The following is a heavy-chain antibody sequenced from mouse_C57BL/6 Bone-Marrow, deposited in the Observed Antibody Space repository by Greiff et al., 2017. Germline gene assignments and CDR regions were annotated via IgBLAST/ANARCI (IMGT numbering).Heavy chain of an antibody. CDR2: IYPTSCRP. D-gene: IGHD4-1*01. J-gene: IGHJ2*01. Sequence: QVQLQQPGAELVKPGASVKMSCKASGYTFTSYWITWVQQRPGQGLEWIGDIYPTSCRPNYNENFKSKAILTVDTSSNTAYMQLSSLSSEDSAVFYCARSGPLGRSFDYWGQGTTLTVSS. V-gene: IGHV1-55*01. CDR3: ARSGPLGRSFDY. CDR1: GYTFTSYW.